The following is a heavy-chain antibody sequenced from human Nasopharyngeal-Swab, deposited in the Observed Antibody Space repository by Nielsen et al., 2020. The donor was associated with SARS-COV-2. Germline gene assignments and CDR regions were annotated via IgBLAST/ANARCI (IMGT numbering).Heavy chain of an antibody. Sequence: WIRQPPGKGLEWIGYIYYSGSTNYNPSLKSRVTISVDTSKNQFSLKLSFVTAADTAVYYCARRGTGGKKGAFDIWGQGTMVTVSS. J-gene: IGHJ3*02. V-gene: IGHV4-59*08. CDR2: IYYSGST. D-gene: IGHD2-8*02. CDR3: ARRGTGGKKGAFDI.